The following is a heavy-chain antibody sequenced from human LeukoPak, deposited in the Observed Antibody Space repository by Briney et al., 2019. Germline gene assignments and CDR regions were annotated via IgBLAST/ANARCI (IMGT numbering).Heavy chain of an antibody. CDR3: ARGGDYGDLRYFDY. Sequence: SETLSLTCTVSGGSINNYYWSWIRQPPGKGLEWIGYIYYRVSTNYNPSLKIRVTFSVDTSKNQFSLKLNSVTAADTAVYYCARGGDYGDLRYFDYWGQGTLVTVSS. V-gene: IGHV4-59*01. CDR2: IYYRVST. D-gene: IGHD4-17*01. J-gene: IGHJ4*02. CDR1: GGSINNYY.